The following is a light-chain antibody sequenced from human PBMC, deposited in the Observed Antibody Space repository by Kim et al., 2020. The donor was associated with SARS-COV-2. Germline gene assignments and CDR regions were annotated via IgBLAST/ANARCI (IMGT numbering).Light chain of an antibody. V-gene: IGKV1-9*01. CDR3: QQLIAYPLT. Sequence: DIQLTQSPSFLSASVGDRVTITCRASQGISSYLAWYQQKPGKAPKLLIYAASTLQSGVPSRFRGSESGTEFTLTISSLQPEDFATYYCQQLIAYPLTFGGGTKLEI. CDR1: QGISSY. J-gene: IGKJ4*01. CDR2: AAS.